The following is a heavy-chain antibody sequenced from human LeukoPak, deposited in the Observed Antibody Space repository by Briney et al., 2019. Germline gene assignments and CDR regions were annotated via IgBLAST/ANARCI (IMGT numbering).Heavy chain of an antibody. Sequence: PGGSLRLSCAASGFTFSSYAMSWVRQAPGKGLEWVSSISSSSSYIYYADSVKGRFTISRDNAKNSLYLQMNSLRAEDTAVYYCARAALNYGGNSWFDYWGQGTLVTVSS. CDR2: ISSSSSYI. CDR1: GFTFSSYA. D-gene: IGHD4-23*01. CDR3: ARAALNYGGNSWFDY. J-gene: IGHJ4*02. V-gene: IGHV3-21*01.